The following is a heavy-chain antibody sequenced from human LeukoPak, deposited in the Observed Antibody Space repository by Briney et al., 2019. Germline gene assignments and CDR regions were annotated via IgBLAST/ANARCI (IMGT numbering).Heavy chain of an antibody. Sequence: GGALRLSCSASGFTFKSYAMHWVRQAPGKGLEYVSSINTNGANTYYADSVKGRFTISIDNFRNTEYVQMNSLPPEDPAVYYCVKGLDYSSSQMDSWGQGTLVTVSS. CDR2: INTNGANT. CDR1: GFTFKSYA. D-gene: IGHD6-6*01. V-gene: IGHV3-64*05. J-gene: IGHJ4*02. CDR3: VKGLDYSSSQMDS.